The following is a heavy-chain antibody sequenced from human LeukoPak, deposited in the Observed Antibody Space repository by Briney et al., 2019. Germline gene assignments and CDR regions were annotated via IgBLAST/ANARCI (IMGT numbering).Heavy chain of an antibody. D-gene: IGHD1-26*01. CDR2: ISGSVGST. Sequence: GGSLRLSCAASGFTFSSYAMSWVRQAPGKGREWVSAISGSVGSTYYADSVKGRFTISRDNSKNTLYLQMNSLRAEDTAVYYCAKDPYRYYYYYYGMDVWGQGTTVTVSS. V-gene: IGHV3-23*01. CDR3: AKDPYRYYYYYYGMDV. J-gene: IGHJ6*02. CDR1: GFTFSSYA.